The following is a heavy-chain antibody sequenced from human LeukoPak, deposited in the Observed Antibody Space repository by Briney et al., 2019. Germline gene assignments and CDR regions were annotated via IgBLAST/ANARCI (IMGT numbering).Heavy chain of an antibody. CDR1: GGPFSGYY. V-gene: IGHV4-34*01. CDR3: ARGQDYYILTGYLRPFVY. J-gene: IGHJ4*02. D-gene: IGHD3-9*01. Sequence: SDPLSLLCGVYGGPFSGYYWIWIREPTGKGLEWIGEINHSGSTNYNPPLKSRVTISVDTSKNQFSLKLSSVTAADTAVYYCARGQDYYILTGYLRPFVYWGQGTLVTVSS. CDR2: INHSGST.